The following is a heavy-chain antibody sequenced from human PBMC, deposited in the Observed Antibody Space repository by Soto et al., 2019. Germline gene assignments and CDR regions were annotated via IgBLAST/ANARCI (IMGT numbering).Heavy chain of an antibody. CDR2: TKNIGNNYAT. CDR1: GFTISDHF. Sequence: EVQVVESGGGLVQPGGSLRLSCAASGFTISDHFIDWVRQAPGKGLEWVGRTKNIGNNYATEYAASVKGRFTISRDDSRNSGYLYMNRLKSEDTAVDFGARGGNEYRYWGQGTLVTVSS. D-gene: IGHD5-12*01. V-gene: IGHV3-72*01. CDR3: ARGGNEYRY. J-gene: IGHJ4*02.